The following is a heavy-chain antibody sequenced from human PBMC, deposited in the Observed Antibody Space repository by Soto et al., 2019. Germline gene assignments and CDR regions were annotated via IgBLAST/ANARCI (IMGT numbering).Heavy chain of an antibody. D-gene: IGHD2-15*01. V-gene: IGHV3-23*01. J-gene: IGHJ6*02. CDR1: GFTFSSYA. CDR2: ITGSGVDT. CDR3: AKTMGDCSGGSCYGAYSMDV. Sequence: PGGSLRLSCAASGFTFSSYAMNWVRQAPGKGLEWVSVITGSGVDTYYVDSVKGRFTISRDNSKNALYVQMNSLRAEDTAIYYCAKTMGDCSGGSCYGAYSMDVWGQGITVTVSS.